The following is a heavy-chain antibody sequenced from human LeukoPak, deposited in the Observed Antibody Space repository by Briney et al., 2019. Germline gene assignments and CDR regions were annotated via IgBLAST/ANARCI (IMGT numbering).Heavy chain of an antibody. Sequence: PSETLSLTCAVYGGSFSGYYWSWIRQPPGKGLEWIGEINHSGSTNYNPSLKSRVTISVDTPKNQFSLKLSSVTAADTAVYYCARDQTTSGSLGSNYFDYWGQGTLVTVSS. V-gene: IGHV4-34*01. CDR3: ARDQTTSGSLGSNYFDY. CDR2: INHSGST. CDR1: GGSFSGYY. J-gene: IGHJ4*02. D-gene: IGHD1-26*01.